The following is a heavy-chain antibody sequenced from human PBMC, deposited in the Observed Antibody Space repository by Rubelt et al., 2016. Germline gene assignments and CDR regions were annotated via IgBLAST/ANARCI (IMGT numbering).Heavy chain of an antibody. CDR1: GFTFSSYA. D-gene: IGHD4-17*01. Sequence: EVQLLESGGGLVQPGESLRLSCAASGFTFSSYAMAWVRQAPGKGLEWVSSISGTGGNTYYTDSVKGRLTISRDNSKNTLFLQVSSLRGEDTAVYYCARECDYGDYVPDYWGQGSLVSVSS. CDR2: ISGTGGNT. J-gene: IGHJ4*02. V-gene: IGHV3-23*01. CDR3: ARECDYGDYVPDY.